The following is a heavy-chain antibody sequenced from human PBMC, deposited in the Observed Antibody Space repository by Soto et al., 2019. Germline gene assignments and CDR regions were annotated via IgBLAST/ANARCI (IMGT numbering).Heavy chain of an antibody. J-gene: IGHJ4*02. CDR1: GGSISSGGYY. CDR3: ARRQSSGWYWDYFDY. Sequence: SETLSLTCTVSGGSISSGGYYWSWIRQHPGKGLEWIGYIYYSGSTYYNPSLKSRVTISVDTSKNQFSLKLSSVSAADTAVYYGARRQSSGWYWDYFDYWGQGTLVTVPS. D-gene: IGHD6-19*01. CDR2: IYYSGST. V-gene: IGHV4-39*01.